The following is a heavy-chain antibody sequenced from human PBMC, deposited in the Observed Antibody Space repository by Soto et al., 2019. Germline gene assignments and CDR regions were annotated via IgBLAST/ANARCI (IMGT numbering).Heavy chain of an antibody. CDR3: ARGGSSGWYDY. V-gene: IGHV4-61*01. D-gene: IGHD6-19*01. J-gene: IGHJ4*02. CDR2: IYYSGRT. Sequence: SETLSLTCTVSGGSVSGGSFYWTWIRQPPGKALEWIGYIYYSGRTNYSPSLKSRVTMSVDTSKNQVSLKLTSVTAADTAVYYCARGGSSGWYDYWGQGTLVTVSS. CDR1: GGSVSGGSFY.